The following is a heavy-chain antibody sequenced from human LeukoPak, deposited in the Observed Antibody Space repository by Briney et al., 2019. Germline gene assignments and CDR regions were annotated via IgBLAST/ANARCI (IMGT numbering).Heavy chain of an antibody. Sequence: GGSLRLSCAASGFTFSDYYMSWIRQAPGKGLEWVSYISSSSSYTNYADSVKGRFTISRDNAKNSLYLQMNSLRAEDTAVYYCARQNSNSWYHYYYYYYGMDVWGKGTTVTVSS. V-gene: IGHV3-11*06. CDR3: ARQNSNSWYHYYYYYYGMDV. J-gene: IGHJ6*04. D-gene: IGHD6-13*01. CDR1: GFTFSDYY. CDR2: ISSSSSYT.